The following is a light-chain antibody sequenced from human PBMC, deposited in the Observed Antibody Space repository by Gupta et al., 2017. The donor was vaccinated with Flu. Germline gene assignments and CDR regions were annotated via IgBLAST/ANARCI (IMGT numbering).Light chain of an antibody. J-gene: IGKJ2*03. Sequence: DMVLTQAPGTLSLSPGERATLSCSASQSVSSSYLAWYQQKPGQAPRLLIYGASSSATGIPDRFSGSGSGTDFTLTISSLEPEDFAVYYCQQYGSSPRYSFGQGTKLEIK. CDR3: QQYGSSPRYS. V-gene: IGKV3-20*01. CDR2: GAS. CDR1: QSVSSSY.